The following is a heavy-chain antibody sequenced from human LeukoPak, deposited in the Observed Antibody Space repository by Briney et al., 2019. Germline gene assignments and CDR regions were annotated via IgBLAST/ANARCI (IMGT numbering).Heavy chain of an antibody. CDR2: ISGSGGST. CDR1: GFTFSSYA. J-gene: IGHJ4*02. V-gene: IGHV3-23*01. Sequence: GGSLRLSCAASGFTFSSYAVSWVRQAPGKGLEWVSAISGSGGSTYYADSVKGRFTISRDNSKNTLYLQRNSLRAEDTVVYYCAKPRYGDYYFDYWGQGTLVTVSS. CDR3: AKPRYGDYYFDY. D-gene: IGHD4-17*01.